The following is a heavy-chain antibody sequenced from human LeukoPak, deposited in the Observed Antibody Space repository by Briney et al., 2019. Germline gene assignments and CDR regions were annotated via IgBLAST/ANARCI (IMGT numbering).Heavy chain of an antibody. CDR1: RFTFSSYA. D-gene: IGHD2-2*01. Sequence: GGSLRLSCAASRFTFSSYAVHWVGQARGKGLEWVAVISYDGSNKYYADSVKGRFTISRDNSKNTLYLQMNSLRAEDTTVYYCARSGGYCSSTSCRASYYYYGMDVWGKGTTVTVSS. J-gene: IGHJ6*04. CDR2: ISYDGSNK. CDR3: ARSGGYCSSTSCRASYYYYGMDV. V-gene: IGHV3-30*04.